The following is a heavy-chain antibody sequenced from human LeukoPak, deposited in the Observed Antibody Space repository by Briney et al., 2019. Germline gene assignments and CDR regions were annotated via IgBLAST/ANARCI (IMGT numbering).Heavy chain of an antibody. CDR1: GGTFSSYA. CDR2: IIPIFGTA. Sequence: PVASVKVSCKASGGTFSSYAISWVRQAPGQGLEWMGGIIPIFGTANYAQKFQGRVTITADESTSTAYMELSGLRSEDTAVYYCARGAGVLTGYYTSPPLFDYWGQGTLVTVSS. V-gene: IGHV1-69*01. J-gene: IGHJ4*02. CDR3: ARGAGVLTGYYTSPPLFDY. D-gene: IGHD3-9*01.